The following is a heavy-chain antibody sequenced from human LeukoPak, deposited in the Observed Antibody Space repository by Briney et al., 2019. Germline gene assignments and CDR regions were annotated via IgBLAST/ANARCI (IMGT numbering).Heavy chain of an antibody. Sequence: GGSLRLSCAASGFTVSSNYMSWVRQAPGKGLEWVSVIYSGGSTYYADSVKGRFTISRDNSKNTLYLQMNSLRAEDTAVYYCARAGAGWGSYFFDYWGRGTLVTVSS. D-gene: IGHD3-16*01. CDR2: IYSGGST. CDR1: GFTVSSNY. J-gene: IGHJ4*02. CDR3: ARAGAGWGSYFFDY. V-gene: IGHV3-66*01.